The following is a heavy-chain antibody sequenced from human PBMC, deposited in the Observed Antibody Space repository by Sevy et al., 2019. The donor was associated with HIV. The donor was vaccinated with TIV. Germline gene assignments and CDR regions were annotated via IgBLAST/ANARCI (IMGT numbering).Heavy chain of an antibody. D-gene: IGHD2-2*01. CDR1: GFTFSNYW. J-gene: IGHJ6*02. Sequence: GGSLRLSCAAYGFTFSNYWMSWVRQAPGKGLEWVANIKKDGSEKYYVDSVKGRFTISRDNAKNSLFLQMNSLRAEDTALYYCARDCSSTSCLWGLDVWGQGTTVTVSS. V-gene: IGHV3-7*03. CDR2: IKKDGSEK. CDR3: ARDCSSTSCLWGLDV.